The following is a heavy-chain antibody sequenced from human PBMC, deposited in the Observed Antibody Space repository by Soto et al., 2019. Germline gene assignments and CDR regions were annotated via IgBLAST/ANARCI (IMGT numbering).Heavy chain of an antibody. Sequence: AASVKVSCKAFGYSFTDYHIHWVRQGPGEGLEWLGRINPKSGGTSTAQKFQGWVTMTRDRSISTVYMELTRLRSDDTAVYFCARGHSTDCSNGVCSFFYNHEMDVWGQGTTVTVSS. J-gene: IGHJ6*02. D-gene: IGHD2-8*01. CDR3: ARGHSTDCSNGVCSFFYNHEMDV. CDR2: INPKSGGT. V-gene: IGHV1-2*04. CDR1: GYSFTDYH.